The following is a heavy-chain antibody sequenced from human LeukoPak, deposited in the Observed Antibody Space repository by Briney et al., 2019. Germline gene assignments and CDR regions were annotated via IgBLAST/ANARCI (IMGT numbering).Heavy chain of an antibody. J-gene: IGHJ4*02. V-gene: IGHV1-46*01. CDR2: INPSGGST. Sequence: ASVTVSCTASGYTFTSYYMHWVRQAPGQGLEWMGIINPSGGSTSYAQKFQGRVTMTRDTSTSTVYMELNSLRSEDTAVYYCARLRRVQLWSPIDYWGQGTLVTVSS. CDR1: GYTFTSYY. D-gene: IGHD5-18*01. CDR3: ARLRRVQLWSPIDY.